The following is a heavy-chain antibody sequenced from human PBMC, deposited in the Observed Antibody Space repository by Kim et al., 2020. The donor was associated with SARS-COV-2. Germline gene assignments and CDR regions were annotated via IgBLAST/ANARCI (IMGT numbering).Heavy chain of an antibody. V-gene: IGHV1-46*01. CDR3: ATSGHGMDVWGSGHGMDV. D-gene: IGHD3-16*01. CDR1: GYTFTSYY. J-gene: IGHJ6*02. CDR2: INPSGGST. Sequence: ASVKVSCKASGYTFTSYYMHWVRQAPGQGLEWMGIINPSGGSTSYAQKFQGRVTMTRDTSTSTVYMELSSLRSEDTAVHYCATSGHGMDVWGSGHGMDVWGQGTTVTVSS.